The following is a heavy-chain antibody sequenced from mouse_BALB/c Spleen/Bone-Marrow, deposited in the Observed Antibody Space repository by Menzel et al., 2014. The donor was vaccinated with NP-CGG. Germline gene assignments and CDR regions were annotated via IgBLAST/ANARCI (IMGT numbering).Heavy chain of an antibody. D-gene: IGHD2-3*01. Sequence: EVKLVESGGDLVKPGGSLKLSCAASGFTFSNYAMSWVRQTPEKRLEWVASISSGGSYTYYTDSVKGRFTISRDNAKNTLYLQMSSLRSEDTAIYYCARQGVSRDGYTWCTSWGQGSLVTVSA. CDR3: ARQGVSRDGYTWCTS. CDR2: ISSGGSYT. CDR1: GFTFSNYA. J-gene: IGHJ3*01. V-gene: IGHV5-9-3*01.